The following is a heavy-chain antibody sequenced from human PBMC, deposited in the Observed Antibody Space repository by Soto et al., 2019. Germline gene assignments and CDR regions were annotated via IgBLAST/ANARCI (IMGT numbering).Heavy chain of an antibody. CDR1: GFTFSSYE. Sequence: GGSLRLSCAASGFTFSSYEMNWVRQAPGKGLEWVSYISSSGSTIYYADSVKGRFTISRENAKNLLYLQMNSLRAEDTAVYYCARGITMFAFWGQRTLVTVSS. D-gene: IGHD3-10*02. CDR3: ARGITMFAF. V-gene: IGHV3-48*03. CDR2: ISSSGSTI. J-gene: IGHJ4*02.